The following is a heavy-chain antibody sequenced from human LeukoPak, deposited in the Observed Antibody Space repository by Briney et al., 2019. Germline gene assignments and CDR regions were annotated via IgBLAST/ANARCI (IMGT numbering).Heavy chain of an antibody. Sequence: SETLSLTCTVSGGSISSYYWSWIRQPPGKGLEWIGYIYYSGSTNYNPSLKSRVTISVDTSKNQFSLKLSSVTAADTAVYYCARRGYSYGWDYFDYWGQGTLVTVSS. CDR1: GGSISSYY. D-gene: IGHD5-18*01. CDR2: IYYSGST. J-gene: IGHJ4*02. V-gene: IGHV4-59*01. CDR3: ARRGYSYGWDYFDY.